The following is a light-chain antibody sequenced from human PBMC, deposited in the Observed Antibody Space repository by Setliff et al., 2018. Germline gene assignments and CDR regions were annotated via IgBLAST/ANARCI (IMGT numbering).Light chain of an antibody. CDR3: SSYTDSPGVV. J-gene: IGLJ2*01. V-gene: IGLV2-14*01. CDR1: TSDVGGNNY. CDR2: DVT. Sequence: QSVLTQPASVSGSPGQSITISCTGSTSDVGGNNYVSWYRHHPGKAPELLIYDVTNRPSGISDRFSGSKSGNTASLTISGLQAEDDGDYYCSSYTDSPGVVFGGGTKSPS.